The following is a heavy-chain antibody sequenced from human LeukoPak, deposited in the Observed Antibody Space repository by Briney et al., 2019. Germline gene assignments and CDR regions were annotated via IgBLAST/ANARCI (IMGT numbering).Heavy chain of an antibody. V-gene: IGHV4-39*01. CDR2: IYYSWST. D-gene: IGHD5-24*01. CDR3: ARAVEMSTIHPGFDF. Sequence: SETLSLTCTVSSASISSSRYYWGWIRQSPGKGLEWLGGIYYSWSTYYNPSLKSRVTISVDTSKNQVSLNLTSVTAADTAVYYCARAVEMSTIHPGFDFWGQGALVTVSS. J-gene: IGHJ4*02. CDR1: SASISSSRYY.